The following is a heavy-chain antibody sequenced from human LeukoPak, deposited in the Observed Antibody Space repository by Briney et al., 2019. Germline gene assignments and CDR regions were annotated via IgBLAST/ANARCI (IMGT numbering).Heavy chain of an antibody. CDR3: ARAAAGPFDY. CDR1: GFTFSSYA. Sequence: PGGSLRLSCAPSGFTFSSYAMHWVRHAPGKGLEYVSAISSNGGSTYYANSVKGRFTISRDNSKNTLYLQMGSLRAEDMAVYYCARAAAGPFDYWGQGTLVTVSS. D-gene: IGHD6-13*01. CDR2: ISSNGGST. V-gene: IGHV3-64*01. J-gene: IGHJ4*02.